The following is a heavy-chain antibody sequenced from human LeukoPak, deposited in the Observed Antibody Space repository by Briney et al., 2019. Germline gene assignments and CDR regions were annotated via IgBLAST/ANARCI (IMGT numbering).Heavy chain of an antibody. J-gene: IGHJ4*02. Sequence: GGSLRLSCEASGFTFDNSGMSWVRQVPGKGLEWVAVISYDGSNKYYADSVKGRFTISRDNSKNTLCLQMNSLRAEDTAVYYCARDTAMVETYYFDYWGRGTLVTVSS. D-gene: IGHD5-18*01. V-gene: IGHV3-30*03. CDR1: GFTFDNSG. CDR3: ARDTAMVETYYFDY. CDR2: ISYDGSNK.